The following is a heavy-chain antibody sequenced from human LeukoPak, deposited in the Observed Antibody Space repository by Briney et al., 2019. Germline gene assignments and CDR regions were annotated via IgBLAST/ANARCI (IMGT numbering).Heavy chain of an antibody. Sequence: PGRSLRLSCAASGFTFSSYGMHWVRQAPGQGLEWVAVIWYDGSNKYYADSVKGRFTISRDNSKNTLYLQMNSLRAEDTAVYYCARDMQPYYYDSSGYLDYWGQGTLVTVSS. CDR3: ARDMQPYYYDSSGYLDY. CDR1: GFTFSSYG. D-gene: IGHD3-22*01. J-gene: IGHJ4*02. V-gene: IGHV3-33*01. CDR2: IWYDGSNK.